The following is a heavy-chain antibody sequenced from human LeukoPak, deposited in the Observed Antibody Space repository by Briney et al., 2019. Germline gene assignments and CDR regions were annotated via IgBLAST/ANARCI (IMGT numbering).Heavy chain of an antibody. J-gene: IGHJ4*02. V-gene: IGHV3-30*03. CDR1: GFTFSTYG. CDR2: IPYDGSNK. D-gene: IGHD5-12*01. Sequence: GRSLRLSCEASGFTFSTYGMHWVRQAPGKGLEWITLIPYDGSNKYYADSVKGRFTISRDNSKNTLYLQMNSLRAEDTAVYYCARAEDIVATGALDYWGQGTLVTVSS. CDR3: ARAEDIVATGALDY.